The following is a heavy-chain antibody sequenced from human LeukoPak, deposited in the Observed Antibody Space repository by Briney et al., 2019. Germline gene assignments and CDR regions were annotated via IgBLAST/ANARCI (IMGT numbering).Heavy chain of an antibody. Sequence: SETLSLTCTVSGGSISSYYWSWIRQPPGKGLEWIGYIYYSGSTNYNPSLKSRVTISVDTSKNQFSLKLSSVTAADTAVYYCARDHLYYYDSSGFDYWGQGTLVTVSS. CDR3: ARDHLYYYDSSGFDY. D-gene: IGHD3-22*01. V-gene: IGHV4-59*12. J-gene: IGHJ4*02. CDR2: IYYSGST. CDR1: GGSISSYY.